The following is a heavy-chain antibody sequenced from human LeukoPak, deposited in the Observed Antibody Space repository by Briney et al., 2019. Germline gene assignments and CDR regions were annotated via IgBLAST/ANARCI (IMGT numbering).Heavy chain of an antibody. V-gene: IGHV4-4*07. D-gene: IGHD4-17*01. CDR3: ARLSTVTTSFDY. J-gene: IGHJ4*02. CDR1: GGSISSYY. Sequence: SETLSLTCTVSGGSISSYYWSWIRQPAGKGLEWIGRIYTSGTTHYNPSLKSRVTMSVDTSKNQFSLKLSSVTAADTAVYHCARLSTVTTSFDYWGQGTLVTVSS. CDR2: IYTSGTT.